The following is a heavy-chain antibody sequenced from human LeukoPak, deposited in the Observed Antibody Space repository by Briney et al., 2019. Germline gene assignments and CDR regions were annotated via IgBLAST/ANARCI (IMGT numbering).Heavy chain of an antibody. Sequence: SETLSLTCTVSGSSISSSSYYWGWIRQPPGKGLEWIGSIYYSGSTYYNPSLKSRVTISVDTSKNQFSLKLSPVTAADTAVYYCARPLGGLGWFDPWGQGTLVTVSS. CDR3: ARPLGGLGWFDP. V-gene: IGHV4-39*01. CDR2: IYYSGST. D-gene: IGHD3-16*01. CDR1: GSSISSSSYY. J-gene: IGHJ5*02.